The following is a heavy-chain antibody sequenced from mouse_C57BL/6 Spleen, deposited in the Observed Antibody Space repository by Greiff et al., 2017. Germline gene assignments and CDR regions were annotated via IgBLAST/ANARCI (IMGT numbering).Heavy chain of an antibody. CDR1: GYAFSSSW. CDR3: ATIYYDYPYAMDD. CDR2: IYPGDGDT. D-gene: IGHD2-4*01. J-gene: IGHJ4*01. Sequence: VQLQQSGPELVKPGASVKISCKASGYAFSSSWMNWVKQRPGKGLEWIGRIYPGDGDTNYNGKFKGKATLTADKSSSTAYMQLSSLTSADSAVYFCATIYYDYPYAMDDWGQGTSVTVSS. V-gene: IGHV1-82*01.